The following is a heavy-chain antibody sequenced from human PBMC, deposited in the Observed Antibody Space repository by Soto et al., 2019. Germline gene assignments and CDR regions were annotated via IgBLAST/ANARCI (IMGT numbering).Heavy chain of an antibody. J-gene: IGHJ4*02. Sequence: PGGSLRLSCAASGFTLSNAWMSWVRQAPGKGLEWVGRIKSKTDGGTTDYAAPVKGRFTISRDDSKNTLYLQMNSLKTEDTAVYYCTTDPFPIWGSTSVDYWGQGTLVTVSS. CDR1: GFTLSNAW. CDR2: IKSKTDGGTT. D-gene: IGHD2-2*01. V-gene: IGHV3-15*01. CDR3: TTDPFPIWGSTSVDY.